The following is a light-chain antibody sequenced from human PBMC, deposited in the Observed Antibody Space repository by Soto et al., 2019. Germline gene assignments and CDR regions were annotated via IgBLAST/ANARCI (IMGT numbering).Light chain of an antibody. CDR2: DVS. Sequence: QCVLTKPASVYGSPGESITISCTGTSSDVGGYNYVSWYQQQPGKAPKFMIYDVSNRPSGVSNRFSGSKSGNTASLTISGLQAEDEADYYCCSYTTSNTRQIVFGTGTKVTVL. V-gene: IGLV2-14*01. CDR1: SSDVGGYNY. CDR3: CSYTTSNTRQIV. J-gene: IGLJ1*01.